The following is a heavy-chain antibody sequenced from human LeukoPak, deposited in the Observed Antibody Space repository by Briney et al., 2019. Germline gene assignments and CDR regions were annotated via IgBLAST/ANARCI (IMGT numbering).Heavy chain of an antibody. Sequence: GGSLRLSCAASGFTFSSYGMHWVRQAPGKGLEWVAVISYDGSNKYYADSVKGRFTISRDNSKNTLYLQMNSLRAEDTAVYYCAKKGYYVSSGYPIDYWGQGTLVTVSS. CDR3: AKKGYYVSSGYPIDY. CDR2: ISYDGSNK. V-gene: IGHV3-30*18. J-gene: IGHJ4*02. CDR1: GFTFSSYG. D-gene: IGHD3-22*01.